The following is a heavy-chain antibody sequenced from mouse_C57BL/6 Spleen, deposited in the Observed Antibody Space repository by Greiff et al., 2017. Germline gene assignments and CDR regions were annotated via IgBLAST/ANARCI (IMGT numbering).Heavy chain of an antibody. D-gene: IGHD1-1*01. CDR1: GYAFTNYL. Sequence: VKLQQSGAELVRPGTSVKVSCKASGYAFTNYLIEWVKQRPGQGLEWIGVINPGSGGTNYNQKFKGKSTLTVDKSSSTAYMQLSSLTSEDSAVYYCARNYGSSYPFAYWGQGTLVTVSA. CDR2: INPGSGGT. J-gene: IGHJ3*01. V-gene: IGHV1-54*01. CDR3: ARNYGSSYPFAY.